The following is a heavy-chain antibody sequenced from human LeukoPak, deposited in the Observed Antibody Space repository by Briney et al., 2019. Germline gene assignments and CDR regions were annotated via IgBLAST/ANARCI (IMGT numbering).Heavy chain of an antibody. CDR3: ARGEIAAVP. V-gene: IGHV4-59*01. J-gene: IGHJ5*02. CDR1: GGSISSYY. D-gene: IGHD6-13*01. CDR2: IYYSGST. Sequence: SETPSLTCTVSGGSISSYYWSWIRQPPAKGLEWIGYIYYSGSTSYHPSLKSRVTISVDTSKNQFSLKLSSVTAADTAVYYCARGEIAAVPWGQGTLVTVSS.